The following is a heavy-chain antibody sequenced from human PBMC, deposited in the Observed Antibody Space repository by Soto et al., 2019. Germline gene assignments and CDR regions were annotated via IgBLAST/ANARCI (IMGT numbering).Heavy chain of an antibody. CDR3: ARGGGYCSGGSCYVAY. J-gene: IGHJ4*02. D-gene: IGHD2-15*01. CDR1: GFPFNSNW. V-gene: IGHV3-74*01. CDR2: INTDGSFT. Sequence: GGSLRLSCAASGFPFNSNWMHWVRQAPGKGLEWVSRINTDGSFTTNADSVKGRFTISRDNAKNTLYLQMNSLRADDTAVYYCARGGGYCSGGSCYVAYWGQGTLVTVSS.